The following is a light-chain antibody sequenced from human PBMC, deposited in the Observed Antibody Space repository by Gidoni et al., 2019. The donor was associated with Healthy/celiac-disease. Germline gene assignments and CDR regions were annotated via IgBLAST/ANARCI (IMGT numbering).Light chain of an antibody. J-gene: IGLJ2*01. CDR2: KDS. CDR1: ALPKKY. V-gene: IGLV3-25*02. CDR3: QSADSSGTYVV. Sequence: SYELTQPPSVAVSPRQTARISCSGDALPKKYAYWYQQKPGQAPVLVIYKDSETPSGIPERFSGSRSGTTVTLTISGVQAEDEADYYCQSADSSGTYVVFGGGTKLTVL.